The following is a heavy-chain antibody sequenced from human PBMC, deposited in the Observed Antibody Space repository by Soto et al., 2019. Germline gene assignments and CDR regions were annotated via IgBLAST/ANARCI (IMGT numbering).Heavy chain of an antibody. J-gene: IGHJ4*02. D-gene: IGHD2-2*01. V-gene: IGHV5-51*01. CDR1: GYSFTNYW. CDR3: ARPMDVHRTVYYAI. Sequence: LKISCKGSGYSFTNYWIAWVRKMPGNGLEWMGVINPGDSDARYSPSFQGQVTISVDKSINTAYLQWSSLKASDTAMYFCARPMDVHRTVYYAIWGQGTPVTVSS. CDR2: INPGDSDA.